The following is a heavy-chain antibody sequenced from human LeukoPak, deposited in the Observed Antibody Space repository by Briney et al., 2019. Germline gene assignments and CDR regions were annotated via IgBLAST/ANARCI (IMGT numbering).Heavy chain of an antibody. CDR1: GYTFTSYY. V-gene: IGHV1-2*02. Sequence: ASVKVSCKASGYTFTSYYIHWVRQAPGQGLEWMGWINPNSGGTNYAQKFQGRVTMTRDTSISTAYMELSRLRSDDTAVYYCARGGITGTSYYYGMDVWGQGTTVTVSS. CDR3: ARGGITGTSYYYGMDV. D-gene: IGHD1-7*01. CDR2: INPNSGGT. J-gene: IGHJ6*02.